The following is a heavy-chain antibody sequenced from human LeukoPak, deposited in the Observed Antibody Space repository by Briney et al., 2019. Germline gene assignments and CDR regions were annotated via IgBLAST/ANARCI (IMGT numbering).Heavy chain of an antibody. CDR2: FDPEDGET. J-gene: IGHJ6*03. CDR1: GYTLTELS. Sequence: RASVKVSCKVSGYTLTELSMHWVRQAPGKGLEWMGGFDPEDGETIYAQKFQGRVTMTEDTSTDTAYMELSSLRSEDTAVYYCATRHFSSTSFDPYYYYMDVWGKGTTVTVSS. V-gene: IGHV1-24*01. CDR3: ATRHFSSTSFDPYYYYMDV. D-gene: IGHD2-2*01.